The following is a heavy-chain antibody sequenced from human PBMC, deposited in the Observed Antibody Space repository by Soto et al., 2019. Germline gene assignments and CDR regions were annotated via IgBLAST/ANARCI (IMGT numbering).Heavy chain of an antibody. CDR2: IHLGGTT. CDR3: ARPRPNFGAVDY. V-gene: IGHV4-38-2*01. CDR1: GYSITSSSF. D-gene: IGHD3-10*01. Sequence: XETLYLTFSVSGYSITSSSFWGWIRQPPGKGLEWIGSIHLGGTTYYDPSLKSRVTISLDTSRNEFSLRLTSVTATDTAVYYCARPRPNFGAVDYWGQGALVTVSS. J-gene: IGHJ4*02.